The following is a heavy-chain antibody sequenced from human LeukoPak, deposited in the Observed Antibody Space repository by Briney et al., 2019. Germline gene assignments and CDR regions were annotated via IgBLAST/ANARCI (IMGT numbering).Heavy chain of an antibody. J-gene: IGHJ4*02. Sequence: GGSLRLSCAASGFTFSSYAMHWVRQAPGKGLEWVSFITYDVSNKYYADSVKGRFTISRDNAKNSLYLQMNSLRAEDTALYYCAKELQDGDYDPYYFDYWGQGTLVTVSS. CDR3: AKELQDGDYDPYYFDY. CDR1: GFTFSSYA. D-gene: IGHD4-17*01. V-gene: IGHV3-30*04. CDR2: ITYDVSNK.